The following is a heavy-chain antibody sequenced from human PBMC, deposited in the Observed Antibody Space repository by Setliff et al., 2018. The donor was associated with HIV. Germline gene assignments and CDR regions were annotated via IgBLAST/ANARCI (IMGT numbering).Heavy chain of an antibody. CDR1: GYTFTDYY. CDR2: INPKSGGT. J-gene: IGHJ3*01. Sequence: ASVKVSCKASGYTFTDYYMQWVRQAPGQGLEWMGWINPKSGGTNYIQKFQGRVTMTRDTSISTVYMELRRLRSDDTAVYYCARVPYRSAWFSGGHDAFDVWGQGTMVTVSS. D-gene: IGHD6-19*01. V-gene: IGHV1-2*02. CDR3: ARVPYRSAWFSGGHDAFDV.